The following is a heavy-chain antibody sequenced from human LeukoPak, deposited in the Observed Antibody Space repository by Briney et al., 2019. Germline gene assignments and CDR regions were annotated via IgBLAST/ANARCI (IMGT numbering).Heavy chain of an antibody. J-gene: IGHJ3*02. Sequence: SETLSLTCAVYGGSFSGYYWSWIRQPPGKGLEWIGEINHSGSTNYNPSLKSRVTLSIDTSKNQFSLKLSSVIAADTAVYHCAREWSAFDIWGQGTMVIVSS. D-gene: IGHD2-8*01. CDR3: AREWSAFDI. CDR1: GGSFSGYY. V-gene: IGHV4-34*01. CDR2: INHSGST.